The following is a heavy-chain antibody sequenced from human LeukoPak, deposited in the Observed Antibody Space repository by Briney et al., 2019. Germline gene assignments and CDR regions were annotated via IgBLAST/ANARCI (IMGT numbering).Heavy chain of an antibody. V-gene: IGHV4-61*02. CDR1: GYSISSGYY. Sequence: PSETLSLTCTVSGYSISSGYYWGWIRQPAGKGLEWIGRIYTSGSTNYNPSLKSRVTISVDTSKNQFSLKLSSVTAADTAVYYCARDFPCGGDCYLQYFDYWGQGTLVTVSS. CDR2: IYTSGST. J-gene: IGHJ4*02. D-gene: IGHD2-21*02. CDR3: ARDFPCGGDCYLQYFDY.